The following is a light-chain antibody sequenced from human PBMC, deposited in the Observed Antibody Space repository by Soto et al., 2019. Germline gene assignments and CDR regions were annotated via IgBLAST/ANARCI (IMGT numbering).Light chain of an antibody. CDR2: EVS. J-gene: IGLJ1*01. CDR3: SSYAGSNNLV. V-gene: IGLV2-8*01. CDR1: SSDVGGYNY. Sequence: QSALTQPPSASGSPGQSVTISCTGTSSDVGGYNYVSWDFVSCYQQHPGKAPKLMIYEVSKRPSGVPDRFSGSKSGNTASLTVSGLQAEDEADYYCSSYAGSNNLVFGTGTKLTVL.